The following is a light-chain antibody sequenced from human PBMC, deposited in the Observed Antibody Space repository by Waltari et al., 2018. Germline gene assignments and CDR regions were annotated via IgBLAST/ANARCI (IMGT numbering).Light chain of an antibody. CDR2: WAS. J-gene: IGKJ3*01. CDR1: PSVLYSSNKKNY. CDR3: HQYYNSPFT. V-gene: IGKV4-1*01. Sequence: DIVMTQSPDSLAVSLGERATINCKSSPSVLYSSNKKNYLAWYQHKPGQPPKLLIYWASTRESGVPDRFSGSGSGTDFTLTVSSLQAEDVAVYYCHQYYNSPFTFGPGTKLD.